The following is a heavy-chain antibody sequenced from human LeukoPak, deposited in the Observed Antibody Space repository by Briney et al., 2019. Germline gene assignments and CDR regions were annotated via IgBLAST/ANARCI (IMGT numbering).Heavy chain of an antibody. Sequence: SETLSLTCTVSGASISNYYWRWIRQTTEKGLEWLGHIHSSGGSSYYPSLKSRLTLSIDTSRNQLSLKLPSVTAADTAVYFCARLGSYHDFWGQGALVTVSS. J-gene: IGHJ4*02. CDR2: IHSSGGS. D-gene: IGHD1-26*01. CDR3: ARLGSYHDF. CDR1: GASISNYY. V-gene: IGHV4-4*09.